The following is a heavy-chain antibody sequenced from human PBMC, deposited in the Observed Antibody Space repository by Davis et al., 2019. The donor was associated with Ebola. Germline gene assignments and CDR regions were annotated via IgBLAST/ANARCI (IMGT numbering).Heavy chain of an antibody. J-gene: IGHJ5*02. CDR2: INAGDGKI. CDR3: ARDTVYGSGPAP. Sequence: ASVKVSCKASGYTFINYPIHWVRQAPGQRLEWMGWINAGDGKIIYSENFQGRLTITRDTSATTAYMELSSLRSEDTAVYYCARDTVYGSGPAPWSQGTLVTVSS. D-gene: IGHD3-10*01. V-gene: IGHV1-3*01. CDR1: GYTFINYP.